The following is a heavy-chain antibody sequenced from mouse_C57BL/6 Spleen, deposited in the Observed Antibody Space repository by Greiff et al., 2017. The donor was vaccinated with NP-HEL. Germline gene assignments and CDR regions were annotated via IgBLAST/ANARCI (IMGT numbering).Heavy chain of an antibody. CDR1: GYTFTSYW. CDR3: ARRIYYGYDRDY. V-gene: IGHV1-50*01. J-gene: IGHJ2*01. CDR2: IDPSDSYT. Sequence: LVESGAELARPGASVKMSCKASGYTFTSYWMQWVKQRPGQGLEWIGEIDPSDSYTNYNQKFKGKATLTVDTSSSTAYMQLSSLTSEDSAVYYCARRIYYGYDRDYWGQGTTLTVSS. D-gene: IGHD2-2*01.